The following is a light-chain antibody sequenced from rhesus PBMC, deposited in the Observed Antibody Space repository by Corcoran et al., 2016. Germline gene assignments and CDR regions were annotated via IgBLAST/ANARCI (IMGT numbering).Light chain of an antibody. Sequence: QVILTQSPATLSLSPGERATLSCRASQSVGSSLAWYQQKPGQAPKLLIYGASNRATGIPDWFSGSGSGTEFTLTISSLEPEDFAVYYCQKYSRSPYSFGQGTKVEIE. CDR3: QKYSRSPYS. CDR1: QSVGSS. J-gene: IGKJ2*01. V-gene: IGKV3-53*01. CDR2: GAS.